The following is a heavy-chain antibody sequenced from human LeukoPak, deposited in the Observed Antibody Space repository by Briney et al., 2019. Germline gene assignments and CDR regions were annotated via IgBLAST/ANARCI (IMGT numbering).Heavy chain of an antibody. V-gene: IGHV3-23*01. J-gene: IGHJ3*02. CDR3: AKDRDDYVWGSYLGAFDI. Sequence: PGGSLRLACAASGFTFSSYAMSWVRQAPGKGLEWVSLISGSGGSTYYADSVKGRFTISRDNSKNTLYLQMNSLRAEDTAVFYCAKDRDDYVWGSYLGAFDIRGQGTMVTVSS. CDR1: GFTFSSYA. CDR2: ISGSGGST. D-gene: IGHD3-16*01.